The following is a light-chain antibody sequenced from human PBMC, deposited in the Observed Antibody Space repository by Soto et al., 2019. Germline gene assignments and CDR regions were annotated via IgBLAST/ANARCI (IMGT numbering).Light chain of an antibody. CDR1: PDVGRY. V-gene: IGKV1-8*01. CDR2: GAS. CDR3: QHYKNYPWT. Sequence: AIRMTQSPSSLSASAGDRVAIACRASPDVGRYLAWYQQKPGQAPKLLIYGASTLQSGVPSRYSGGGSGTDFTLTISCLQSEDCATYYCQHYKNYPWTFGQGTKVQIK. J-gene: IGKJ1*01.